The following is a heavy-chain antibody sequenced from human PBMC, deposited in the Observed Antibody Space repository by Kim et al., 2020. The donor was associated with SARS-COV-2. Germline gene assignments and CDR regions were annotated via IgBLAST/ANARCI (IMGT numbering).Heavy chain of an antibody. CDR1: GGSISSYY. D-gene: IGHD2-2*01. V-gene: IGHV4-59*01. CDR3: ARALVEVPAAERVYYYYGVDV. Sequence: SETLSLTCTVSGGSISSYYWSWIRQPPGKGLEWIGYIYYSGSTNYNPSLKSRVTISLDTSKNQFSLKLSSVTAADTAVYYCARALVEVPAAERVYYYYGVDVWGQGTTVTVSS. CDR2: IYYSGST. J-gene: IGHJ6*02.